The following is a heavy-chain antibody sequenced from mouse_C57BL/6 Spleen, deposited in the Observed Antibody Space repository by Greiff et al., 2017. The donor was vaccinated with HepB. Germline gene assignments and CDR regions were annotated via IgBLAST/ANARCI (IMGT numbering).Heavy chain of an antibody. D-gene: IGHD2-2*01. J-gene: IGHJ2*01. V-gene: IGHV1-81*01. CDR2: IYPRSGNT. Sequence: QVQLQQSGAELARPGASVKLSCKASGYTFTSYGISWVKQRTGQGLEWIGEIYPRSGNTYYNEKFKGKATLTADKSSSTAYMELRSLTSEDSAVYFCARPTMVTTGGVFDYWGQGTTLTVSS. CDR3: ARPTMVTTGGVFDY. CDR1: GYTFTSYG.